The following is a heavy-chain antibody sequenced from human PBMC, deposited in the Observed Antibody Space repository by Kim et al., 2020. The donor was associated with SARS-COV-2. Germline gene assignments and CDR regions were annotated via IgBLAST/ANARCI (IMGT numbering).Heavy chain of an antibody. J-gene: IGHJ3*02. D-gene: IGHD3-10*01. V-gene: IGHV3-64*01. Sequence: GGSLRLSCAASGFTFSSYAMHWVRQAPGKGLEYVSAISSNGGSTYYANSVKGRFTISRDNSKNTLYLQMGSLRAEDMAVYYCARDRGGGSSSFDIWGQGTMVTVSS. CDR3: ARDRGGGSSSFDI. CDR1: GFTFSSYA. CDR2: ISSNGGST.